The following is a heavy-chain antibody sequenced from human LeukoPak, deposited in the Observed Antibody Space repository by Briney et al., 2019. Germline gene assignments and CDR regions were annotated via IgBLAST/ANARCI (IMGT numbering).Heavy chain of an antibody. V-gene: IGHV4-30-2*01. CDR2: IYHSGST. J-gene: IGHJ5*02. Sequence: SETLSLTCAVSGGSISSGGYSWSWIRQPPGKGLEWIGYIYHSGSTYYNPSLKSRVTISVDRSKNQFSLKPSSVTAADTAVYYCARGPYCSGGSCYSAWFDPWGQGTLVTVSS. D-gene: IGHD2-15*01. CDR3: ARGPYCSGGSCYSAWFDP. CDR1: GGSISSGGYS.